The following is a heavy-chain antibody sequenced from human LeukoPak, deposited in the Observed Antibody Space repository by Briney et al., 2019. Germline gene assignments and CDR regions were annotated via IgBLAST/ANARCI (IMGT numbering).Heavy chain of an antibody. Sequence: GGSLRLSCAASGFTFSSYWMSWVRQAPGKGLEWVANIKQDGSEKYYVDSVKGRFTISRDNAKNSLYLQMNSLRAEDTAVYYCAKETYYGGNSGAFDIWGQGTMVTVSS. J-gene: IGHJ3*02. CDR2: IKQDGSEK. CDR1: GFTFSSYW. V-gene: IGHV3-7*03. CDR3: AKETYYGGNSGAFDI. D-gene: IGHD4-23*01.